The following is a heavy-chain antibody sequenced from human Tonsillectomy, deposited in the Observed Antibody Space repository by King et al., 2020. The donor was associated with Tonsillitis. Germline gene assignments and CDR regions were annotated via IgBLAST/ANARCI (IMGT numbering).Heavy chain of an antibody. J-gene: IGHJ2*01. D-gene: IGHD6-13*01. CDR1: GGSISSSSYY. CDR2: IYYSGST. Sequence: QLQESGPGLVKPSETLSLTCTVSGGSISSSSYYWGWIRQPPGKGLEWIGSIYYSGSTYYNPSLKSRVTISVDTSKNQFSLKLSSVTAADTAVYYCARLGYSSRWYEGWYFDLWGRGTLVTVSS. CDR3: ARLGYSSRWYEGWYFDL. V-gene: IGHV4-39*07.